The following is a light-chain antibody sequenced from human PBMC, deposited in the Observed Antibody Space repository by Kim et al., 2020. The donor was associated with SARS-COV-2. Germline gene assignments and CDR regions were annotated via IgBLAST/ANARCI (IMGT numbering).Light chain of an antibody. Sequence: GQSITISCTGTNNDVVGDNYFSWYQQHPGQAPKFMIYDVSKRPSGVSDRFSGSKSGNTASLTISGLQAEDEADYYCTSYTRSDTWVFGGGTQLTVL. J-gene: IGLJ3*02. V-gene: IGLV2-14*03. CDR2: DVS. CDR1: NNDVVGDNY. CDR3: TSYTRSDTWV.